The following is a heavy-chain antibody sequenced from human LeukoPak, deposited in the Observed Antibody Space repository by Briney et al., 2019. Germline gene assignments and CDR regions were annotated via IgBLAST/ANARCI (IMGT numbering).Heavy chain of an antibody. D-gene: IGHD5-18*01. CDR2: ISSSSSYI. Sequence: GGSLRLSCAASGFTFSSYSMNWVRQAPGKGLEWVSSISSSSSYIYYADSVKGRFTISRDNAKNSLYLQMNSLRAEDTAVYYCAGSNSYGYIRDDYWGQGTLVTVSS. V-gene: IGHV3-21*01. J-gene: IGHJ4*02. CDR3: AGSNSYGYIRDDY. CDR1: GFTFSSYS.